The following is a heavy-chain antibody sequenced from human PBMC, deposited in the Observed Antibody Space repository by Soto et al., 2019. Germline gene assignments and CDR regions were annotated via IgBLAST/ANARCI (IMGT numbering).Heavy chain of an antibody. J-gene: IGHJ4*02. V-gene: IGHV1-3*01. CDR1: EYTFTNNV. CDR3: AREVPYGYSRFDY. Sequence: ASVKVSCKTSEYTFTNNVIHWVRQAPGQRLEWIGWVNAGNDNTKWSREFQGRLTLTKDTSATTAYMELSSLTPEDTAIYFCAREVPYGYSRFDYWGQGTLVTVSS. D-gene: IGHD5-18*01. CDR2: VNAGNDNT.